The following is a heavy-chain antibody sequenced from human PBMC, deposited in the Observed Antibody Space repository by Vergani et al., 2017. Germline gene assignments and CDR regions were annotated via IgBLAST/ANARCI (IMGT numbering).Heavy chain of an antibody. CDR2: INPSGGST. D-gene: IGHD4-17*01. J-gene: IGHJ6*02. CDR1: GYTFTSYY. Sequence: QVQLVQSGAEVKKPGASVKVSCKASGYTFTSYYMHWVRQAPGQGLEWMGIINPSGGSTSYAQKFQGRVTMTRDTSTSTVYMELSSLRSEDTAVYYCARGDYAKGVYYYYYGMDVWGQGTTVTVSS. CDR3: ARGDYAKGVYYYYYGMDV. V-gene: IGHV1-46*03.